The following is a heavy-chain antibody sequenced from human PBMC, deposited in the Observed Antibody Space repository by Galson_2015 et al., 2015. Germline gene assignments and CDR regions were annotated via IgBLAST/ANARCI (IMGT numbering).Heavy chain of an antibody. J-gene: IGHJ3*02. V-gene: IGHV1-46*01. Sequence: QSGAEVKKPGTSVKVSCKASGYMFTTYYLHWVRQAPGQGLEWMGLISPSGGSTTYAQKFQGRVTMTRDTSTSTVYMELSSLRSEDTAVYYCARDPGPFDIWGQGTMVTVSS. CDR1: GYMFTTYY. CDR2: ISPSGGST. CDR3: ARDPGPFDI.